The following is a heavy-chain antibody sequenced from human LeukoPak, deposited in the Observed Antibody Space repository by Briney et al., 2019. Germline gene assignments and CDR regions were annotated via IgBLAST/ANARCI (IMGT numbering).Heavy chain of an antibody. D-gene: IGHD4-11*01. CDR1: GFIFNNYA. J-gene: IGHJ6*02. CDR3: AKVATTVTTDYYYYYGMDV. CDR2: ISGSGGST. Sequence: GGSLRLSCAGSGFIFNNYAMHWVRQPPGKGLEWVSAISGSGGSTYYADSVKGRFTISRDNSKNTLYLQMNSLRAEDTAVYYCAKVATTVTTDYYYYYGMDVWGQGTTVTVSS. V-gene: IGHV3-23*01.